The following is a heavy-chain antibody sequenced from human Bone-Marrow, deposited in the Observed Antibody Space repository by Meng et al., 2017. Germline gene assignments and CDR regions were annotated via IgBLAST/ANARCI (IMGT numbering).Heavy chain of an antibody. D-gene: IGHD6-19*01. CDR3: ARVYIAVYDAFDI. J-gene: IGHJ3*02. CDR1: GFTFSSYW. CDR2: INSDGSST. V-gene: IGHV3-74*01. Sequence: GESLKISCAASGFTFSSYWMHWVRQAPGKGLVWVSRINSDGSSTSYADSVKGRFTISRDNAKNTLYLQMNSLRAEDTAVYYCARVYIAVYDAFDIWGQGTMVTVSS.